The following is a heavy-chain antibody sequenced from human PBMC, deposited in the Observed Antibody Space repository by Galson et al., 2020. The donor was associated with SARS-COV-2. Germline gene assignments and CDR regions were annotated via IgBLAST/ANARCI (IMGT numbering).Heavy chain of an antibody. CDR3: ARDASWAMFGMDV. J-gene: IGHJ6*02. Sequence: GGSLRLSCAVAGFTFNIYSMNWVRHVPGKVLEWVSAISSGSDYIYYADSVKGRFTISRDNAKNSLYLQMNSLKGEDTAIYYCARDASWAMFGMDVWGQGTAVTVSS. D-gene: IGHD1-26*01. CDR2: ISSGSDYI. V-gene: IGHV3-21*01. CDR1: GFTFNIYS.